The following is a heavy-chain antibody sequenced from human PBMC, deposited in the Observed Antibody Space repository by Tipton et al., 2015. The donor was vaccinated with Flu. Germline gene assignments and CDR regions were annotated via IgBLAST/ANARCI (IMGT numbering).Heavy chain of an antibody. Sequence: SLRLSCAASRFTFSDYYMSWIRQAPGKGLEWVSYISSSGSTIYYADSVKGRFTISRDNAKNSLYLQMNSLRAEDTAVYYCARGDGYNSYHFDYWGQGTLVTVSS. D-gene: IGHD5-24*01. J-gene: IGHJ4*02. CDR2: ISSSGSTI. CDR3: ARGDGYNSYHFDY. CDR1: RFTFSDYY. V-gene: IGHV3-11*01.